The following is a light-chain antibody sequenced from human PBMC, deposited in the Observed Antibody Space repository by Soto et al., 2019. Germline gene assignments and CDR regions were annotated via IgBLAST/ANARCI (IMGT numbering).Light chain of an antibody. CDR3: SSFRSSSTYV. Sequence: QSLLTQPASVSGSPGQSITISCTGTTSDVGGYNYVSWYQHYPGKAPKLMIYDVSSRPSGVSDRFSGSKSGNTASLTISGLQAEDEADYYCSSFRSSSTYVFGTGTKVTVL. CDR1: TSDVGGYNY. J-gene: IGLJ1*01. V-gene: IGLV2-14*03. CDR2: DVS.